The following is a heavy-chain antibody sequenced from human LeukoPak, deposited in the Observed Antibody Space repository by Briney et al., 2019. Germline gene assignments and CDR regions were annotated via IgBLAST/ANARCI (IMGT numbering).Heavy chain of an antibody. CDR2: TYYRSKWNN. D-gene: IGHD2-15*01. Sequence: QTLSLTCAISGDTVSSNIADWNWIRQSPSRGLEWLGGTYYRSKWNNDYAVSVKSRISINPDTSKNQFSLQLNSVTPEDTAVYYCARDLCSGGSCYWRFDYWGQGTMVTVPS. V-gene: IGHV6-1*01. CDR1: GDTVSSNIAD. CDR3: ARDLCSGGSCYWRFDY. J-gene: IGHJ4*02.